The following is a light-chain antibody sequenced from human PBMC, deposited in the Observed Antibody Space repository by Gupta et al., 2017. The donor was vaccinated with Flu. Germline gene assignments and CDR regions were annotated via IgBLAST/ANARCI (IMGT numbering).Light chain of an antibody. CDR1: KLGDKY. Sequence: SYEVTQPPSVSVSPGQTASINCSGDKLGDKYACWYQQKPGQSPVLVIYQDSKRPSGIPERFSGSNAGNTATLTIRATQAMDEADYYCQAWDSSTAWVFGGGTKLTVL. J-gene: IGLJ2*01. V-gene: IGLV3-1*01. CDR3: QAWDSSTAWV. CDR2: QDS.